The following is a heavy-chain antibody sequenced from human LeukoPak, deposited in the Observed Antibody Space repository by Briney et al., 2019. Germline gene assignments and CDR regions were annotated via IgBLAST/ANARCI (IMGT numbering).Heavy chain of an antibody. V-gene: IGHV4-4*07. Sequence: SETLSLTCTVSGGSISSYYWSWIRQPAGKGLEWIGRIYTSGSTNYNPSLKSRVTMSVDTSKNQFSLKLSSVTAADTAVYYCAGDGYCSSTSCLSYYYGMDVWGQGTTVTVSS. D-gene: IGHD2-2*01. CDR3: AGDGYCSSTSCLSYYYGMDV. CDR2: IYTSGST. J-gene: IGHJ6*02. CDR1: GGSISSYY.